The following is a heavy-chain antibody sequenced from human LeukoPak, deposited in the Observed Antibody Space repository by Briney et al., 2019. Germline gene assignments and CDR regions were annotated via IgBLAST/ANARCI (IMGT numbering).Heavy chain of an antibody. J-gene: IGHJ4*02. V-gene: IGHV4-39*07. CDR2: IYYSGST. CDR1: GGSISSSSYY. Sequence: SETLSLTCTVSGGSISSSSYYWGWIRQPPGKGLEWIGSIYYSGSTYYNPSLKSRVTISVDTSKNQFSLKLSSVTAADTAVYYCGRNSGIAVAGTYYWGQGTLVTVSS. D-gene: IGHD6-19*01. CDR3: GRNSGIAVAGTYY.